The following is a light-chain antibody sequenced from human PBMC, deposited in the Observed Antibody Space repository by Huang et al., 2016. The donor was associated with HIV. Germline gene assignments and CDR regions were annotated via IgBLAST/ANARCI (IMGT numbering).Light chain of an antibody. J-gene: IGKJ2*01. V-gene: IGKV1-27*01. CDR3: QQYSIPPYA. CDR1: QGISYY. CDR2: GAS. Sequence: DIQMTQSPSFMSGSVGDRVTITCRASQGISYYLAWYQQKPGKAPKLLISGASTLESGVPSRFSGGGSGTDFRLTLSRLQPEDVATYYCQQYSIPPYAFGQGTKL.